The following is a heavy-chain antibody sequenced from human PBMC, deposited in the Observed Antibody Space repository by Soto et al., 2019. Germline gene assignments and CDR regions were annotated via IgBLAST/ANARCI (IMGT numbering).Heavy chain of an antibody. CDR1: GYTFTSYG. CDR3: ARRKYYDILTGDSQTFDY. D-gene: IGHD3-9*01. CDR2: ISAYNGNT. J-gene: IGHJ4*02. V-gene: IGHV1-18*01. Sequence: ASVKVSCKASGYTFTSYGISWVRQAPGQGLEWMGWISAYNGNTNYAQKLQGRVTMTTDTSTSTAYMELRSLRSDDTAVYYCARRKYYDILTGDSQTFDYWGQETLVNVSS.